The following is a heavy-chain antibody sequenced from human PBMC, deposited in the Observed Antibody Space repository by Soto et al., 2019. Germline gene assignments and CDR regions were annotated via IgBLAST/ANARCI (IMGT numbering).Heavy chain of an antibody. Sequence: GGSLRLSCAASGFTFSSYPMHWVRQAPGKGLEWVAVISYDGSNKYYADSVKGRFTISRDNSKNTLYLQMNSLRAEDTAVYYCARDRLLRFLEWSYYFDYWGQGTLVTVSS. V-gene: IGHV3-30-3*01. CDR3: ARDRLLRFLEWSYYFDY. CDR2: ISYDGSNK. J-gene: IGHJ4*02. D-gene: IGHD3-3*01. CDR1: GFTFSSYP.